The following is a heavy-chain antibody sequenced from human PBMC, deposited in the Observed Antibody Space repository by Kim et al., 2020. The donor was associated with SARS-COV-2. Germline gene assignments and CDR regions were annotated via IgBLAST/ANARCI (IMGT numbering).Heavy chain of an antibody. Sequence: ASVKVSCKASGYTFTGYYMHWVRQAPGQGLEWMGWINPNSGGTNYAQKFQGRVTMTRDTSISTAYMELSRLRSDDTAVYYCARDRTSGGAVAGTAALWGQGTLVTVSS. D-gene: IGHD6-19*01. CDR3: ARDRTSGGAVAGTAAL. CDR1: GYTFTGYY. V-gene: IGHV1-2*02. CDR2: INPNSGGT. J-gene: IGHJ4*02.